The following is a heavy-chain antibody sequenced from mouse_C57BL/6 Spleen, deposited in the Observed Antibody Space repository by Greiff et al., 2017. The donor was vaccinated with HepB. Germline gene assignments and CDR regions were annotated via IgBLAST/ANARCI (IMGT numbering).Heavy chain of an antibody. CDR1: GFNIKNTY. Sequence: EVQLQQSVAELVRPGASVKLSCTASGFNIKNTYMHWVKQRPEQGLEWIGRIDPASGNTKYAPKFQGKATITADTSSNTAYLQLSSLTSEDTAIYYCARPSYYYGSSYDYYAMDYWGQGTSVTVSS. CDR2: IDPASGNT. V-gene: IGHV14-3*01. D-gene: IGHD1-1*01. J-gene: IGHJ4*01. CDR3: ARPSYYYGSSYDYYAMDY.